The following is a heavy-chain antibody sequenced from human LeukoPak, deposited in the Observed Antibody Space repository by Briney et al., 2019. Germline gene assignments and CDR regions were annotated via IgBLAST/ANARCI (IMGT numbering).Heavy chain of an antibody. CDR1: GFSFSDYY. J-gene: IGHJ5*02. D-gene: IGHD2-2*01. CDR3: VRDTSLLVVVPPAHQDWFDP. CDR2: ISGTSSNT. Sequence: GGSLRLSCAAPGFSFSDYYMSWIRQAPGKGLEWVSFISGTSSNTKYADFVKGRFTISRDNAKNSLYLQMNSLRAEDTAIYYCVRDTSLLVVVPPAHQDWFDPWGQGTLVTVSS. V-gene: IGHV3-11*06.